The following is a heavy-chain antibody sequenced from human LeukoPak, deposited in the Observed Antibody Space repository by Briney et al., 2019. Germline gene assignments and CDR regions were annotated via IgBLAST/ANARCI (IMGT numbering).Heavy chain of an antibody. CDR2: IYYSGST. V-gene: IGHV4-59*01. CDR1: GFTFSSYA. D-gene: IGHD2-21*02. J-gene: IGHJ6*03. Sequence: GSLRLSCAASGFTFSSYAMSWVRQPPGKGLEWIGYIYYSGSTNYNPSLKSRVTISVDTPKNQFSLKLSSVTAADTAVYYCARVVTATNYYYYYMDVWGKGTTVTVSS. CDR3: ARVVTATNYYYYYMDV.